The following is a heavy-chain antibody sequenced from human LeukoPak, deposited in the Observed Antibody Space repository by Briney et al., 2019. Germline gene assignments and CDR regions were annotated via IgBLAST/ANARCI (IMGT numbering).Heavy chain of an antibody. D-gene: IGHD3-3*01. CDR3: ARDGYQVPTTFGTFDP. J-gene: IGHJ5*02. CDR1: GFTFSIYT. V-gene: IGHV3-21*01. CDR2: ISAGSRHI. Sequence: GALGLSCEASGFTFSIYTMNWVRQAPGKGLEWVSLISAGSRHIYYADSLRGRFTISRDDAKNSLYLQMNSLRAEDTAVYYCARDGYQVPTTFGTFDPWGQGTLVTVSS.